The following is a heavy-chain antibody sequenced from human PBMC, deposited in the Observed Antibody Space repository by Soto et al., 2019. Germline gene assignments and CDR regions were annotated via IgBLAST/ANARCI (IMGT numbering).Heavy chain of an antibody. CDR1: GYTFTGYY. CDR2: INPNSGGT. D-gene: IGHD2-15*01. V-gene: IGHV1-2*04. CDR3: ARGPIVVVVAAMEHNATNWFDP. Sequence: ASVKVSCKASGYTFTGYYMHWVRQAPGQGLEWMGWINPNSGGTNYAQKFQGWVTMTRDTSISTAHMELSRLRSDDTAVYYCARGPIVVVVAAMEHNATNWFDPWGQGTLVTVSS. J-gene: IGHJ5*02.